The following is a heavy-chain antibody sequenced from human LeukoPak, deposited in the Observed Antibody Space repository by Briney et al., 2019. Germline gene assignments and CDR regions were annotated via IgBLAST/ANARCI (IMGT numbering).Heavy chain of an antibody. Sequence: SETLSLTCAVYGGSFSGYYWSWIRQPPGKGLEWIGEINHSGSTNYNPSLKSRVTISVDTSKNQFSLKLSSVTAADTAVYYCARGGFGESSAWGQGTLVTVSS. CDR1: GGSFSGYY. D-gene: IGHD3-10*01. V-gene: IGHV4-34*01. J-gene: IGHJ5*02. CDR3: ARGGFGESSA. CDR2: INHSGST.